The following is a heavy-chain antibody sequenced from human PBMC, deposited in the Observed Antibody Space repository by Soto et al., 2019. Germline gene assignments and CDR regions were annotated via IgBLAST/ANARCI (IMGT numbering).Heavy chain of an antibody. J-gene: IGHJ4*02. V-gene: IGHV3-30-3*01. Sequence: QVQLVESGGGVVQPGRSLRLSCAASGFTFSSYAMHWVRQAPGKGLEWVAIISYDGSNKYYADSVKGRFTISRDNSKNTLYVQMNRLRAEDTAVYYCARAPSGWLFNFDYWGQGTLVTVSS. CDR1: GFTFSSYA. D-gene: IGHD6-19*01. CDR3: ARAPSGWLFNFDY. CDR2: ISYDGSNK.